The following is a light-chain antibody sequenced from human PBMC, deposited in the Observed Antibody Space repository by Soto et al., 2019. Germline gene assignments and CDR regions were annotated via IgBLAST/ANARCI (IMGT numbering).Light chain of an antibody. V-gene: IGKV1-39*01. CDR1: QSINNC. CDR3: QQGFNTPHT. J-gene: IGKJ3*01. CDR2: AAS. Sequence: DIQMTQSSSSLSASVGDRVTITCRASQSINNCLNWYQQRPGEAPKLLIYAASNLQSGVPSRFSGIGSGTHFTLTISSLQPEDFASYYFQQGFNTPHTFGPGTIVDIK.